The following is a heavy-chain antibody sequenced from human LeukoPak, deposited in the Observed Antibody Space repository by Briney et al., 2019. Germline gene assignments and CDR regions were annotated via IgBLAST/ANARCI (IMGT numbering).Heavy chain of an antibody. CDR1: GGSFSGYY. J-gene: IGHJ4*02. CDR3: ARGLEYYYDSSGYYY. Sequence: SETLSLTCAVYGGSFSGYYWSWIREPPGTGLEWFGEINHSGSTNYNPSLKSRVTISVDTSKNQFSLKLSSVTAADTAVYYCARGLEYYYDSSGYYYWGQGTLVTVSS. V-gene: IGHV4-34*01. D-gene: IGHD3-22*01. CDR2: INHSGST.